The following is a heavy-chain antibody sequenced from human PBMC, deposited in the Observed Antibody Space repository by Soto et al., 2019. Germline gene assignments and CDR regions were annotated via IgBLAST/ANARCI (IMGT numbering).Heavy chain of an antibody. D-gene: IGHD5-18*01. CDR2: ISYDGSDK. Sequence: QVQLVESGGGVVQPGRSLRLSCAASGFTFSNYGMHWVRQAPGKGLEWVVVISYDGSDKHYLDSVKGRFTVSRDNSKNTLYLQMNSLRAEDTAVYYCFKEKRGYSYGEHWGQGTLVTVSS. J-gene: IGHJ4*02. CDR1: GFTFSNYG. CDR3: FKEKRGYSYGEH. V-gene: IGHV3-30*18.